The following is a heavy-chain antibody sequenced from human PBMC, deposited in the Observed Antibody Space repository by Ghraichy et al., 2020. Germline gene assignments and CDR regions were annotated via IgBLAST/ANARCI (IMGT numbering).Heavy chain of an antibody. CDR1: SGSISSGNYY. V-gene: IGHV4-61*02. CDR2: TYTRGST. D-gene: IGHD6-13*01. Sequence: SETLSLTCTVSSGSISSGNYYWSWIRQPAGKGLECIGRTYTRGSTTYNPSLKSRVTMSVDTSKNQFSLRLTSVTAADTALYYCAGYDVGIAAAGYLWGRGTLVTVSS. J-gene: IGHJ2*01. CDR3: AGYDVGIAAAGYL.